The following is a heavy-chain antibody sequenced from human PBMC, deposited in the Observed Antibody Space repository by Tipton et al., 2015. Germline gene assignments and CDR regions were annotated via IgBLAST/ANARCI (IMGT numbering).Heavy chain of an antibody. V-gene: IGHV4-38-2*01. CDR2: ISHSGNT. J-gene: IGHJ4*02. Sequence: TLSLTCAVSAYSISSDYYWGWIRQPPGKGLEWIGSISHSGNTYYNPSLKSRVTMSRDTSKTQFSLEMRSVTATDTAVYYCARARVRHGGLFDSWGQVTLVTVSS. CDR1: AYSISSDYY. CDR3: ARARVRHGGLFDS. D-gene: IGHD4-23*01.